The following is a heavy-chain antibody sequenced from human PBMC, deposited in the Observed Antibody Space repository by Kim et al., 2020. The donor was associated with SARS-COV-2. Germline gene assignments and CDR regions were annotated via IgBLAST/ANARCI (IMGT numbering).Heavy chain of an antibody. V-gene: IGHV1-2*06. CDR2: LSANSGGT. CDR1: GYTFTDYH. Sequence: ASVKVSCRASGYTFTDYHIHWVRQAPGQGLEWVGRLSANSGGTNYAQNFRGRVTMTRDTSINTVYLELTRLTSDDTAVYYCARRSLLDFDHWGQGTLVTV. J-gene: IGHJ4*02. CDR3: ARRSLLDFDH. D-gene: IGHD3-10*01.